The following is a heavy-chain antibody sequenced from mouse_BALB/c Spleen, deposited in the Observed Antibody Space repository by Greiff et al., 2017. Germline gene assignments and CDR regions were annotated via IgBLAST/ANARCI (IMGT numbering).Heavy chain of an antibody. CDR2: ISYSGST. D-gene: IGHD4-1*02. J-gene: IGHJ2*01. Sequence: EVKLMESGPGLVKPSQSLSLTCTVTGYSITSDYAWNWIRQFPGNKLEWMGYISYSGSTSYNPSLKSRISITRDTSKNQFFLQLNSVTTEDTATYYCARESFNWAFDYWGQGTTLTVSS. CDR3: ARESFNWAFDY. V-gene: IGHV3-2*02. CDR1: GYSITSDYA.